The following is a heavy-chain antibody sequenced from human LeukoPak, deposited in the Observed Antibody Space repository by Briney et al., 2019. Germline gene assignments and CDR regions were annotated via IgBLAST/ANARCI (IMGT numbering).Heavy chain of an antibody. CDR2: INPNSGGT. D-gene: IGHD6-19*01. CDR3: AREWAVAGTYPYYYYGMDV. Sequence: ASVKVSCKASGYTFTGYYMHWVRQAPGQGLEWMGWINPNSGGTNYAQKFQGRVTMTRDTSISTAYMELSRLRSDDTAVYYCAREWAVAGTYPYYYYGMDVWGQGTTVTVSS. V-gene: IGHV1-2*02. CDR1: GYTFTGYY. J-gene: IGHJ6*02.